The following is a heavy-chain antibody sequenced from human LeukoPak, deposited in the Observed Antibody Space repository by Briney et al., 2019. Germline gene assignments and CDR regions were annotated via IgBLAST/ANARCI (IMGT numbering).Heavy chain of an antibody. D-gene: IGHD6-19*01. V-gene: IGHV3-21*01. J-gene: IGHJ6*03. CDR2: ISSSSSYI. CDR3: ARDVSSGWYHPLVVYYYYYMDV. Sequence: GGSLRLSCAASGFTFSSYSMNWVRQAPGKGLEWVSSISSSSSYIYYADSVKGRFTISRDNAKNSLYLQMNSLRAEDTAVYYCARDVSSGWYHPLVVYYYYYMDVWGKGTTVTVSS. CDR1: GFTFSSYS.